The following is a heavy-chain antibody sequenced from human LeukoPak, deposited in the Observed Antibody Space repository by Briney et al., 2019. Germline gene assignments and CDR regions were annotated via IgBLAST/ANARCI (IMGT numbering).Heavy chain of an antibody. CDR1: GFTFSNHW. Sequence: GGSLRLSCEASGFTFSNHWMHWVRQAPGKGLEWVSLISWDGGSTYYADSVKGRFTISRDNSKNSLYLQMNSLRAEDTALYYCAKDIGSIYDSSGYAFDYWGQGTLVTVSS. CDR3: AKDIGSIYDSSGYAFDY. D-gene: IGHD3-22*01. J-gene: IGHJ4*02. CDR2: ISWDGGST. V-gene: IGHV3-43D*03.